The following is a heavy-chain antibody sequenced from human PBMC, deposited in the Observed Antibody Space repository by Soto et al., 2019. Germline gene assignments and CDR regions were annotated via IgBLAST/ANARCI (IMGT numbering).Heavy chain of an antibody. Sequence: GGSLRLSCAASGFTLSNYAVNWVRQAPGKGLEWVSYISSDSRYIYHGDSGKGRFTISRDNSRNTLYLQTNSLRAEDTAVYYCAKLGFVTVSYYGLDVWGQGTTVTVSS. V-gene: IGHV3-21*04. CDR3: AKLGFVTVSYYGLDV. CDR2: ISSDSRYI. CDR1: GFTLSNYA. J-gene: IGHJ6*02. D-gene: IGHD1-7*01.